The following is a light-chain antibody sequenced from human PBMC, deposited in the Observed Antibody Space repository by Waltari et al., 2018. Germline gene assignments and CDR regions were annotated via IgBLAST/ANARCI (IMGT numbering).Light chain of an antibody. CDR1: TSDVVRDNY. Sequence: QSALTQPPSASGSPGQSVTISCTGTTSDVVRDNYVPCYQQHPGKAPKLMTDEVSKRPSGVLDRFSCSKAGNTASLTVSGLQAEDETDSYGSSYAGRNNLVFGGGTKLTVL. V-gene: IGLV2-8*01. CDR2: EVS. J-gene: IGLJ2*01. CDR3: SSYAGRNNLV.